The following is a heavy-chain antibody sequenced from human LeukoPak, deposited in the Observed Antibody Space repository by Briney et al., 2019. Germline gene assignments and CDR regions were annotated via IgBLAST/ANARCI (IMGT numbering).Heavy chain of an antibody. CDR3: AKGAYDYIEMGYFDH. CDR1: GFSLGNSA. D-gene: IGHD5-12*01. V-gene: IGHV3-23*01. Sequence: GGSLRLSCAASGFSLGNSAMSWVRQAPGKGLEWVSLIIASSGSTFYADSVKGRFTISRDNSKNTLYLQMNSLRAEDTAVYYCAKGAYDYIEMGYFDHWGQGTLVTVSS. J-gene: IGHJ4*02. CDR2: IIASSGST.